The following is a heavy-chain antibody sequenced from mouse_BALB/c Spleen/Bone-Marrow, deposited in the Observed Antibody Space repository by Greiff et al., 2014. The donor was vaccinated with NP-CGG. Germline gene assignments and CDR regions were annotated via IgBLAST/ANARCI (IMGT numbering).Heavy chain of an antibody. CDR3: ARDGGLRGYAMDY. CDR2: IYYSGTI. CDR1: GISITTGNYR. V-gene: IGHV3-5*02. J-gene: IGHJ4*01. Sequence: EVQLVESGPGLVKPSQTVSLTCTVTGISITTGNYRWSWIRQFPGNKLEWIGYIYYSGTITYNPSLTSRTTITRDTSKNQFFLEMNSLTAEDTVTYYCARDGGLRGYAMDYWGQGTSVTVSS. D-gene: IGHD2-4*01.